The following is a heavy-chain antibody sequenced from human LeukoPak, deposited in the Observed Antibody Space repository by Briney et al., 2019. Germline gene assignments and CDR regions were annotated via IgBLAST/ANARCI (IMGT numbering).Heavy chain of an antibody. CDR3: AKAGLEIGELPGMI. J-gene: IGHJ4*02. V-gene: IGHV3-23*01. CDR1: GFTFSSYA. CDR2: ISGSGGST. Sequence: GGSLRLSCAASGFTFSSYAMSWVRQAPGKGLEWVSAISGSGGSTYYADSVKGRFTISRDNSKNTLYLQMNSLRAEGTAVYYCAKAGLEIGELPGMIWGQGTLVTVSS. D-gene: IGHD3-10*01.